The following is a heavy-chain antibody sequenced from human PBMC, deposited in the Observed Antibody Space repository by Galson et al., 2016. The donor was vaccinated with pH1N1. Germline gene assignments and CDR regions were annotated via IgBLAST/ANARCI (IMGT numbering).Heavy chain of an antibody. CDR2: ISYNGHDQ. Sequence: SLRLSCAASGFTFDTFAMHWVRQNPGKGLEWVAFISYNGHDQSYAHSVKGRFTVSRDNSKNTLYLQMNSLRPEDTAVFYCAREDWSYADTYYNGMDVWGQGTTVTASS. CDR1: GFTFDTFA. D-gene: IGHD3-16*01. V-gene: IGHV3-30-3*01. CDR3: AREDWSYADTYYNGMDV. J-gene: IGHJ6*02.